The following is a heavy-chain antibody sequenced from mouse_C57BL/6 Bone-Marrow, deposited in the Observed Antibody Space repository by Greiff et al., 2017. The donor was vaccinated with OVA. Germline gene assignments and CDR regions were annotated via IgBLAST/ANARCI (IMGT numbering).Heavy chain of an antibody. V-gene: IGHV5-4*01. CDR3: ARVGDYYGSSHWYFDV. CDR1: GFTFSSYA. D-gene: IGHD1-1*01. J-gene: IGHJ1*03. CDR2: ISDGGSYT. Sequence: EVQLVESGGGLVKPGGSLKLSCAASGFTFSSYAMSWVRQTPEKRLEWVATISDGGSYTYYPDNVKGRFTISRDNAKNNLYLQMSHLKSEDTAMYYCARVGDYYGSSHWYFDVWGTGTTVTVSS.